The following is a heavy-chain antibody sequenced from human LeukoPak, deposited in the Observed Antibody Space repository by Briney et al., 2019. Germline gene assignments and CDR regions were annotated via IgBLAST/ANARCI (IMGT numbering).Heavy chain of an antibody. CDR2: IIPIFGTA. Sequence: SVKVSCKASGYTFTGYYMHWVRQAPGQGLEWMGGIIPIFGTANYAQKFQGRVTITADESTSTAYMELSSLRSEDTAVYYCARFGAPYYYDSSGYNVYFDYWGQGTLVTVSS. CDR1: GYTFTGYY. D-gene: IGHD3-22*01. V-gene: IGHV1-69*13. CDR3: ARFGAPYYYDSSGYNVYFDY. J-gene: IGHJ4*02.